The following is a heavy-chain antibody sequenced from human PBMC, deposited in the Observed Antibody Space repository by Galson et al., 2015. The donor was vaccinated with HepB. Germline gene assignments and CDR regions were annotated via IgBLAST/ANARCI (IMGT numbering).Heavy chain of an antibody. D-gene: IGHD5-12*01. Sequence: CAISGDSVSGNSAAWNWIRQSPSRGLEWLGRTYYRSKWYNDYAVSVKSRITINPDTSKNQFSLQLNSVTPEDTAVYYCARDLGDSGYDFGGEGGGWYFDYWGQGTLVTVSS. CDR1: GDSVSGNSAA. CDR2: TYYRSKWYN. CDR3: ARDLGDSGYDFGGEGGGWYFDY. J-gene: IGHJ4*02. V-gene: IGHV6-1*01.